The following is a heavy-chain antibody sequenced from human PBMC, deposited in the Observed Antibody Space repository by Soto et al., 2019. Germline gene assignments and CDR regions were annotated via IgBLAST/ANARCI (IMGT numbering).Heavy chain of an antibody. CDR3: AKVLDYYDSSGYYNDY. V-gene: IGHV3-48*03. D-gene: IGHD3-22*01. Sequence: GGSLRLSCAASGFTFSSYEMNWVRQAPGKGLEWVSHISSSGSTIYYADSVKGRFTISRDNAKNSLYLQMNSLRAEDTAVYYCAKVLDYYDSSGYYNDYWGQGTLVTVSS. CDR1: GFTFSSYE. CDR2: ISSSGSTI. J-gene: IGHJ4*02.